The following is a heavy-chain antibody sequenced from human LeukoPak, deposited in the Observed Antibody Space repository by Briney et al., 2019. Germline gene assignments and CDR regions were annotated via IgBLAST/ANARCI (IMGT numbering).Heavy chain of an antibody. J-gene: IGHJ5*02. Sequence: SETLSLTCTVSGGSISSYYWSWIRQPPGRGLEWIGYIYYSGSTNYNPSLKSRVTISVDTSKNQFSLKLSSVTATDTAVYYCARGRQYQLWWFDPWGQGTLVTVSS. CDR3: ARGRQYQLWWFDP. D-gene: IGHD2-2*01. CDR2: IYYSGST. CDR1: GGSISSYY. V-gene: IGHV4-59*01.